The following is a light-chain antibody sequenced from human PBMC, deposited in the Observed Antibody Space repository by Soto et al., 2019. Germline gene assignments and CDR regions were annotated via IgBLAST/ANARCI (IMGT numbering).Light chain of an antibody. CDR3: AKWDDSLRVYV. CDR1: NSRSGSNY. J-gene: IGLJ1*01. V-gene: IGLV1-47*01. CDR2: RND. Sequence: QSVLPQAPSASGTPGQRVSISCSTSNSRSGSNYVYWYQQLPGTAPKLLIYRNDQRPSGVPDRFSGSKSGTSASLAISGLRSEDEADYYCAKWDDSLRVYVFGTGTKVTVL.